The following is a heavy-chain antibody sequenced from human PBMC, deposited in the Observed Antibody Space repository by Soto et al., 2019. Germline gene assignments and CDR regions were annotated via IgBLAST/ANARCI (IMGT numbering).Heavy chain of an antibody. CDR3: AREGQQLAQYAFDI. CDR1: GFTVSSNY. V-gene: IGHV3-53*04. D-gene: IGHD6-13*01. Sequence: GGSLRLSCAASGFTVSSNYMSWVRQAPGKGLEWVSVIYSGGSTYYADSVKGRFTISRHNSKNTLYLQMNSLRAEDTAVYYCAREGQQLAQYAFDIWGQGTMVTVSS. J-gene: IGHJ3*02. CDR2: IYSGGST.